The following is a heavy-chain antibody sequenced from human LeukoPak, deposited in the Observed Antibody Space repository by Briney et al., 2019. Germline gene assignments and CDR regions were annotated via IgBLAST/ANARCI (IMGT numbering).Heavy chain of an antibody. J-gene: IGHJ4*02. CDR3: VRDPAFEYVWGTYRPDPYFDY. Sequence: GRSLRLSCAASGFIFGSHGMHWVRQAPGKGLEWLAGTSEDASHKHYADSVRGRFTISRDNSKRTLYLQMNGLTADDTAVYYCVRDPAFEYVWGTYRPDPYFDYWGQGVLVTVS. V-gene: IGHV3-30*03. D-gene: IGHD3-16*02. CDR2: TSEDASHK. CDR1: GFIFGSHG.